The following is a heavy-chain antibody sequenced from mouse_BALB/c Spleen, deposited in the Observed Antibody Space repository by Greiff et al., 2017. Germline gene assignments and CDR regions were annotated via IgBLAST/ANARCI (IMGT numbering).Heavy chain of an antibody. CDR1: GYTFTDYN. V-gene: IGHV1S29*02. Sequence: VQLQQSGPELVKPGASVKISCKASGYTFTDYNMHWVKQSHGKSLEWIGYIYPYNGGTGYNQKFKSKATLTVDNSSSTAYMELRSLTSEDSAVYYCAREENYYGSSYVRNYAMDYWGQGTSVTVSS. CDR3: AREENYYGSSYVRNYAMDY. CDR2: IYPYNGGT. J-gene: IGHJ4*01. D-gene: IGHD1-1*01.